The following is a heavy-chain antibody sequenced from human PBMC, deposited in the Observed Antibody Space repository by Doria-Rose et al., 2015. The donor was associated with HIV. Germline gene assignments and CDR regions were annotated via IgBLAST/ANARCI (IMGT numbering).Heavy chain of an antibody. CDR2: IYTTGST. CDR3: ARGHDFWAYDY. J-gene: IGHJ4*02. CDR1: GGSISSGSYF. V-gene: IGHV4-61*02. Sequence: QVQLQESGPGLVKPSQTLSLTCTVSGGSISSGSYFWSWIRQPAGKGLEWMGHIYTTGSTTYTPSLRGRVTISGDTSKNQFSLKLNSVTAADTAVYYCARGHDFWAYDYWGRGTLVTVSS. D-gene: IGHD3-3*01.